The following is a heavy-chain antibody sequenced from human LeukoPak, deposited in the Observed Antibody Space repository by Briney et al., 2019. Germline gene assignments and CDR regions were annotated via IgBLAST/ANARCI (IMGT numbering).Heavy chain of an antibody. D-gene: IGHD2-2*03. V-gene: IGHV4-39*07. CDR3: ASGYCSSTSCPQGY. CDR1: GDSISGSGYY. CDR2: IHYSGTT. Sequence: SETLSLTCTLTGDSISGSGYYWGWIRQPPGKGLEWIGSIHYSGTTYYNPSRKSRVTMSVDRSKNQFSLKLSSVTAADTAVYYCASGYCSSTSCPQGYWGQGTLVTVSS. J-gene: IGHJ4*02.